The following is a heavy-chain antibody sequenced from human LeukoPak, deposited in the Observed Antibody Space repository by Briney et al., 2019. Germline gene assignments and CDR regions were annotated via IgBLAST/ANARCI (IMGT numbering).Heavy chain of an antibody. CDR2: IYYSGST. CDR1: GASISSSNW. Sequence: SETLSLTCAVSGASISSSNWWSWARPPPGKGLEWIGSIYYSGSTYYSPSLKSRVTISVDTSKNLFSLKLSSVNAADTAVYYCARVNGWFGEVGYWGQGTLVTVSS. V-gene: IGHV4-4*02. J-gene: IGHJ4*02. D-gene: IGHD3-10*01. CDR3: ARVNGWFGEVGY.